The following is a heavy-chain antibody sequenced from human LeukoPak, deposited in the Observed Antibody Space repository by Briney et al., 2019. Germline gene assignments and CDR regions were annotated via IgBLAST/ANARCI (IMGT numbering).Heavy chain of an antibody. J-gene: IGHJ4*02. CDR3: ARMAGRDGYNPFDY. Sequence: SETLSLTCTVSGGSISNYYWAWIRQPAGEGLEWIGRIYTTGGTDYNPSLKSRVTISVDTSKNQFSLKLSSVTAADTAVYYCARMAGRDGYNPFDYWGQGTLVTVSS. D-gene: IGHD5-24*01. CDR1: GGSISNYY. V-gene: IGHV4-4*07. CDR2: IYTTGGT.